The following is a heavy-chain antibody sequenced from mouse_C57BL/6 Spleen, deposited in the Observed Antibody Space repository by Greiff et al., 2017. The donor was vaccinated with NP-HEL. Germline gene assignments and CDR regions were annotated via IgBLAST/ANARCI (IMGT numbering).Heavy chain of an antibody. J-gene: IGHJ2*01. D-gene: IGHD2-14*01. CDR1: GYTFTSYW. V-gene: IGHV1-52*01. CDR2: IDPSDSET. CDR3: ARITYYRDYFDY. Sequence: QVQLQQPGAELVRPGSSVKLSCKASGYTFTSYWMHWVKQRPIQGLEWIGNIDPSDSETHYNQKFKDKATLTVDKSSSTAYMQLSSLTSEDSAVYYCARITYYRDYFDYWGQGTTLTVSS.